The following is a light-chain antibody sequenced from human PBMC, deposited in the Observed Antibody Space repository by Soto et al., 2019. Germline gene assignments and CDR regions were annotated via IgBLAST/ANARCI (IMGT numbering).Light chain of an antibody. CDR3: QQDGSSPPKT. CDR1: QSVTSGY. CDR2: GAA. V-gene: IGKV3-20*01. J-gene: IGKJ1*01. Sequence: EIVLTQSPGTLSLSPGERATLSCRASQSVTSGYLAWFQQKPGQPPRLLIYGAASRATGVPDRFSGSGYGTDFTLTISSLEPEDLAVYYCQQDGSSPPKTFGQGTKVEIK.